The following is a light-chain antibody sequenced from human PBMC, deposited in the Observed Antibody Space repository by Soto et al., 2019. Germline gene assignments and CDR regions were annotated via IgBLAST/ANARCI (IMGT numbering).Light chain of an antibody. CDR3: TSYTSSGAYV. V-gene: IGLV2-14*01. CDR2: EGT. Sequence: QSALTQPASVSGSPGQSITISCAGTSSDIGYYNYVSWYQQHPGKAPKLMIYEGTNRPSGISNRFSASKSGIMASLTISGLEAVDEAHYYCTSYTSSGAYVFGTGTKVTVL. CDR1: SSDIGYYNY. J-gene: IGLJ1*01.